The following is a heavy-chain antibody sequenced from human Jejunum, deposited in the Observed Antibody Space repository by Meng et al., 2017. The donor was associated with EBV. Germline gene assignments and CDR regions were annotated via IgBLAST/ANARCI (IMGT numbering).Heavy chain of an antibody. J-gene: IGHJ5*02. Sequence: VPLHEARPGLVRPSGTLSLTCAVSGGSITNSHWWSWVRQPPGKGLEWIGEIYYSGATNYSPSLQSRVTISADKSKNQFSLKLDSVTAADTAVYYCARGNSGSPLWRYWFDPWGQGTLVTVSS. CDR1: GGSITNSHW. CDR3: ARGNSGSPLWRYWFDP. D-gene: IGHD1-26*01. CDR2: IYYSGAT. V-gene: IGHV4-4*02.